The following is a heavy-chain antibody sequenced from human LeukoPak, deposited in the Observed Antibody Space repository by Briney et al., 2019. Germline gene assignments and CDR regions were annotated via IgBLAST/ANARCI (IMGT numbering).Heavy chain of an antibody. CDR1: GFTFGAYR. J-gene: IGHJ5*02. Sequence: PGGSLRLSCTASGFTFGAYRMSWVRQAPGKGLEWVSVIYSGGSTYYADSVKGRFTISRDNSKNTLYLQMNSLRAEDTAVYYCARIWSTIFGVVTPWGQGTLVTVSS. V-gene: IGHV3-66*01. D-gene: IGHD3-3*01. CDR2: IYSGGST. CDR3: ARIWSTIFGVVTP.